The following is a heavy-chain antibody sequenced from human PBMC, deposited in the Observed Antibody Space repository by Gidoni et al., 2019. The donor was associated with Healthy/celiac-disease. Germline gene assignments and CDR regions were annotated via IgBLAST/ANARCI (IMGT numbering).Heavy chain of an antibody. D-gene: IGHD3-22*01. CDR3: ARDPEYYYDSSGYYFDY. CDR1: GFTFSSYA. V-gene: IGHV3-30-3*01. Sequence: QVQLVESGGGVVQPGRSLRLSCAASGFTFSSYAMHWVRQAPGKGLEGVAVISYDGSNKYYADSVKGRFTISRDNSKNTLYLQMNSLRAEDTAVYYCARDPEYYYDSSGYYFDYWGQGTLVTVSS. J-gene: IGHJ4*02. CDR2: ISYDGSNK.